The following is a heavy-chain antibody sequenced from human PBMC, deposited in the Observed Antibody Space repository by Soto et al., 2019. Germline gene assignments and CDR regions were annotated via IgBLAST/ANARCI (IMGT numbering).Heavy chain of an antibody. V-gene: IGHV3-23*01. CDR2: ISDSGDRT. Sequence: EVQLLESGGGLVQPGGSLRLSCAVSGFSISTYAMSWVRQAPGKGLDWLSAISDSGDRTHYADSVKGRFTISRDTSKNTLYLQMNTLRAEDTAVYYCAKDKPGTTSFDYWSQGTLVTVSS. CDR1: GFSISTYA. J-gene: IGHJ4*02. D-gene: IGHD1-1*01. CDR3: AKDKPGTTSFDY.